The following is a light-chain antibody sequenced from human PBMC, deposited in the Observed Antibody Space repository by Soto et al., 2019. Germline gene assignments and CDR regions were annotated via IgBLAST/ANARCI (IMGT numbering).Light chain of an antibody. V-gene: IGKV1-39*01. CDR1: QSISSN. CDR2: GAS. J-gene: IGKJ2*01. Sequence: DILLTQSPTSLSASVGDTVTIACRASQSISSNLNWYQHRPGEAPKVLIYGASTLANGAPSGFSGSGVGTDFTLPISSLQLADFATYYCQQTYSTRVYTFGQGTKLEFK. CDR3: QQTYSTRVYT.